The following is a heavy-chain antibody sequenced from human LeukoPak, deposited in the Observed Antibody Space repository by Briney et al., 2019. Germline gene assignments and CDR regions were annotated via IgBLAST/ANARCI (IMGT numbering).Heavy chain of an antibody. CDR1: GYTFTGYY. Sequence: ASVKVSCKASGYTFTGYYMHWVRQAPGQGLEWMGWINPNSGGTNYAQKFQGRVTMTRDTSISTAYMELSRLRSDDTAVYYCARDEAAGPGSSWYEVGWFDPWGQGTLVTVSS. J-gene: IGHJ5*02. CDR3: ARDEAAGPGSSWYEVGWFDP. D-gene: IGHD6-13*01. V-gene: IGHV1-2*02. CDR2: INPNSGGT.